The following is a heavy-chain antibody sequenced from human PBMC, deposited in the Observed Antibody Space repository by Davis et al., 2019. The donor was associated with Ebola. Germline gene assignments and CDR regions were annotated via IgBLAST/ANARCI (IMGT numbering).Heavy chain of an antibody. CDR3: ARDGDGMDV. CDR2: IKEDGSQT. Sequence: GESLKISCAASGFTFSNFWMTWVRQAPGKGLEWVAHIKEDGSQTKYVDSVKGRFTISRDNAKNSLYLQMNSLRAEDTAVYYCARDGDGMDVWGQGTTVTVSS. CDR1: GFTFSNFW. V-gene: IGHV3-7*03. J-gene: IGHJ6*02.